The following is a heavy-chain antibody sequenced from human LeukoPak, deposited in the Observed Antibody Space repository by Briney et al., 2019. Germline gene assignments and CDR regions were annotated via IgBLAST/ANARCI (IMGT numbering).Heavy chain of an antibody. CDR2: ITSSSSYI. V-gene: IGHV3-21*01. CDR1: GFTFSSYS. D-gene: IGHD3-10*01. Sequence: GGSLRLSCAASGFTFSSYSMNWVRQSPGKGLEWVSSITSSSSYIYYADSVKGRFTNSRDNAKNSLYLQMNSLRVEDTAIYYCVKVAKYYYGSETYYFFEHWGQGTPVTASS. J-gene: IGHJ4*02. CDR3: VKVAKYYYGSETYYFFEH.